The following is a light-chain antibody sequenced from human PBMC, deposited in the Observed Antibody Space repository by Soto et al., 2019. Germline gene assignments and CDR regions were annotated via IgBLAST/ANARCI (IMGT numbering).Light chain of an antibody. V-gene: IGLV2-8*01. CDR3: SSYAGSNNLNV. J-gene: IGLJ1*01. CDR2: EVS. Sequence: LTQPPSASGSPGQSVTISCTGTSSDVGGYNYVSWYQQHPGKAPKLMIYEVSKRPSGVPDRFSGSKSGNTASLTVSGFQAEDEADYYCSSYAGSNNLNVFGTGTKVTVL. CDR1: SSDVGGYNY.